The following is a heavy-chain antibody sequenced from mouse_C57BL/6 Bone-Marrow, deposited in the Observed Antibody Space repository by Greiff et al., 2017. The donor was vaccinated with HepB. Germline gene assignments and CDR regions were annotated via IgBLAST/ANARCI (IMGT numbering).Heavy chain of an antibody. J-gene: IGHJ4*01. CDR3: ARRDAPYAMDY. CDR2: IYPSDSET. V-gene: IGHV1-61*01. D-gene: IGHD3-1*01. CDR1: GYTFTSYW. Sequence: QVQLKQPGAELVRPGSSVKLSCKASGYTFTSYWMDWVKQRPGQGLEWIGNIYPSDSETHYNQKFKDKATLTVDKSSSTANMQRSSLTSKESAVYYCARRDAPYAMDYWGQGTSVTVSS.